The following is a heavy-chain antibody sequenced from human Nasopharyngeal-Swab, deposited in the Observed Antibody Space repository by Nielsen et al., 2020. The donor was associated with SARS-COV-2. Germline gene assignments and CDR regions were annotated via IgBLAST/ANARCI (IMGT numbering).Heavy chain of an antibody. Sequence: WIRQPPGKGLEWIGSIYYSGSTYYNPSLKSRVTISVDTSKNQFSLKLSPVTAADTAVYYCARKDYKTSAFDIWGQGTMVTVSS. J-gene: IGHJ3*02. CDR3: ARKDYKTSAFDI. CDR2: IYYSGST. D-gene: IGHD4-11*01. V-gene: IGHV4-39*07.